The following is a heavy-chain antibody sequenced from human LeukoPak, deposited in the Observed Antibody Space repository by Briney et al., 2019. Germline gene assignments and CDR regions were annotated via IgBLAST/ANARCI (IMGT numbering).Heavy chain of an antibody. CDR3: ARVRGFMTTVTTPEGYYFDY. D-gene: IGHD4-17*01. J-gene: IGHJ4*02. Sequence: GGSLRLSCAASGFTFSSYWMSWVRQAPGRGLEWVANIKQDGSEKYYVDSVKGRFTISGDNAKNSLYLQMNSLRAEDTAVYYCARVRGFMTTVTTPEGYYFDYWGQGTLVTVSS. CDR1: GFTFSSYW. CDR2: IKQDGSEK. V-gene: IGHV3-7*01.